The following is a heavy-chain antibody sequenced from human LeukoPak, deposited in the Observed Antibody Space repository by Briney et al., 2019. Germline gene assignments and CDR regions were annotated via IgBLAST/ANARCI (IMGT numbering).Heavy chain of an antibody. CDR3: ARDMDGYFDY. V-gene: IGHV3-21*01. CDR2: ISSSSSYM. CDR1: GFTFTSYN. J-gene: IGHJ4*02. D-gene: IGHD3-10*01. Sequence: GGSLRLSCAASGFTFTSYNMNWVRQAPGKGLEWVSCISSSSSYMYYADSEKGRFTISRDNAKNSLYLQMNSLRAEDTAVYHCARDMDGYFDYWGQGTLVTVSS.